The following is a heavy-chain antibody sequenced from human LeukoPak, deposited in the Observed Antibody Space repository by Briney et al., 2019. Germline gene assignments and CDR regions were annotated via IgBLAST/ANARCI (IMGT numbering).Heavy chain of an antibody. J-gene: IGHJ6*02. V-gene: IGHV3-30-3*01. CDR1: GFTFSSSA. D-gene: IGHD6-25*01. Sequence: GGSLRLSCAASGFTFSSSAFHWVRQAPGKGLEWVAVIAYDGSHKYSADSVKGRFTISRDNSKSTVYLQMNSLRTEDTAVYYCARDGSGAAADYQYYYGMDVWGQGTTVTVSS. CDR2: IAYDGSHK. CDR3: ARDGSGAAADYQYYYGMDV.